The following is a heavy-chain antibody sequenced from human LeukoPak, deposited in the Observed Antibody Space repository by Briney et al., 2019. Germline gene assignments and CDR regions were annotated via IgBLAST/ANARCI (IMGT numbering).Heavy chain of an antibody. CDR1: GYTFTGYY. CDR2: INPNSGGT. D-gene: IGHD2-2*01. V-gene: IGHV1-2*02. Sequence: ASVKVSCKASGYTFTGYYMHWVRQAPGQGLEWMGWINPNSGGTNYAQEFQGRVTMTRDTSISTAYMELSRLRSDDTAVYYCARDPYCSSTSCKLWGQGTLVTVSS. J-gene: IGHJ4*02. CDR3: ARDPYCSSTSCKL.